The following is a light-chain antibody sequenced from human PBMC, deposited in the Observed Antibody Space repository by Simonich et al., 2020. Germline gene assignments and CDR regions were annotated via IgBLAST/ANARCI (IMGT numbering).Light chain of an antibody. CDR1: SSDVGGYNY. CDR3: CSYAGSYVV. CDR2: DVS. Sequence: QSALTQPASVSGSPGQSITISCTGTSSDVGGYNYVSWYQQHPGKAPKLMIYDVSKRPSGVPDRFSGSKSGNTASLTISGLQAEDEADYYCCSYAGSYVVFGGVTKLTVL. V-gene: IGLV2-11*01. J-gene: IGLJ2*01.